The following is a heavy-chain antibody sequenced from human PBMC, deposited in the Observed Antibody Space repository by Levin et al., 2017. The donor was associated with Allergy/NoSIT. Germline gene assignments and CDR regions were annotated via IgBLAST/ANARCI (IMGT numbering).Heavy chain of an antibody. CDR2: IYYSGST. J-gene: IGHJ3*02. CDR3: ARHASNWGFEGGFEI. Sequence: SQTLSLTCTVSGASISSYYLSWIRQPPGTGLEWIGYIYYSGSTNYNPSLKSRVTMSVDTSKNQVSLRLTSVTAADTAVYYCARHASNWGFEGGFEIWGQGTMVTVSS. CDR1: GASISSYY. V-gene: IGHV4-59*08. D-gene: IGHD7-27*01.